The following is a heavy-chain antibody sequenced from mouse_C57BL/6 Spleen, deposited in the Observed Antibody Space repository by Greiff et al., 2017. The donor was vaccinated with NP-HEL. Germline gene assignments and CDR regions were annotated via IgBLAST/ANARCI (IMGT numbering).Heavy chain of an antibody. Sequence: EVQLVESGPELVKPGASVKISCKASGYSFTGYYMNWVKQSPEKSLEWIGEINPSTGGTTYNQKFKAKATLTVDKSSSTAYMQLKSLTSEDSAVYYCAREGAYWGQGTLVTVSA. J-gene: IGHJ3*01. V-gene: IGHV1-42*01. CDR2: INPSTGGT. CDR3: AREGAY. CDR1: GYSFTGYY.